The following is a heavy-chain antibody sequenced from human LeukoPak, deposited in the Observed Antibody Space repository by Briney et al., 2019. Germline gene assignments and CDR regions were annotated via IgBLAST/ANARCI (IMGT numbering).Heavy chain of an antibody. CDR3: EGRGHSTGWTFDY. Sequence: SDTLSLICSVSGRSISTYYGIWIPQPGDRAQEGIANIHTSGCTNFNPSLKSRLSISSDTPHHHLSLMINSLPAADTAILFCEGRGHSTGWTFDYWGHGTLVTVSS. V-gene: IGHV4-4*07. D-gene: IGHD6-19*01. CDR1: GRSISTYY. J-gene: IGHJ4*01. CDR2: IHTSGCT.